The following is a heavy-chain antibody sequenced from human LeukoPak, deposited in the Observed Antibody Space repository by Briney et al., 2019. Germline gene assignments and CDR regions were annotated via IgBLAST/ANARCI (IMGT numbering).Heavy chain of an antibody. D-gene: IGHD1-26*01. CDR1: GFTFSSYS. Sequence: GGSLRLSCAASGFTFSSYSMNWVRQAPGKGLEWVSFISSSSSYIYYADSVKGRFTISRDNAKTSPYLQMNSLRAEDTAVYYCATDRKVGAGVPRFDYWGQGALVTVPS. V-gene: IGHV3-21*01. J-gene: IGHJ4*02. CDR3: ATDRKVGAGVPRFDY. CDR2: ISSSSSYI.